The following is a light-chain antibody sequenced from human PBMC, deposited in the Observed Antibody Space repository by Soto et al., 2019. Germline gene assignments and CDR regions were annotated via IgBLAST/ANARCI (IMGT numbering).Light chain of an antibody. CDR1: QSVSSNY. CDR2: DVS. Sequence: DIVLTQSPGTLSLSPGERATLSCRSSQSVSSNYLAWYQQKPDQAPRLVIYDVSGRATGIPDRFRGSGSGTEFTLTISRLEPDDSAVYYCQQYGISPTFGQGTKVEIK. V-gene: IGKV3-20*01. J-gene: IGKJ1*01. CDR3: QQYGISPT.